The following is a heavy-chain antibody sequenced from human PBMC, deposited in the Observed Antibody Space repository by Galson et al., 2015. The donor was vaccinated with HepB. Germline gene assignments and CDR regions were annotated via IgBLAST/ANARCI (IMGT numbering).Heavy chain of an antibody. V-gene: IGHV3-72*01. D-gene: IGHD4/OR15-4a*01. CDR3: ARGARGVNVGSANYYGMDV. Sequence: SLRLSCAASGFTFSDHYMDWVRPAPGKGLEWVGRSRNKANSYTTEYVASVRGRFTISRDESMSSLYLQMNSLKTEDTAVYYCARGARGVNVGSANYYGMDVWGQGTTVTVSS. CDR2: SRNKANSYTT. J-gene: IGHJ6*02. CDR1: GFTFSDHY.